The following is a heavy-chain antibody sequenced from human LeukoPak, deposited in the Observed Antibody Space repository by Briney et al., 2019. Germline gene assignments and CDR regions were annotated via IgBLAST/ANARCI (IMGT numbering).Heavy chain of an antibody. CDR1: GFTFSTYA. Sequence: GGSLRLSCATPGFTFSTYAMHWVRQAPGKGLEWVTVVWYDGTTKYYADSVKDRFTISRDDSKNTLSLQMNSLRAEDTAVYYCAKEGIVGLTRHLDSWGQGTLVTVSS. J-gene: IGHJ4*02. D-gene: IGHD1-26*01. CDR3: AKEGIVGLTRHLDS. CDR2: VWYDGTTK. V-gene: IGHV3-33*06.